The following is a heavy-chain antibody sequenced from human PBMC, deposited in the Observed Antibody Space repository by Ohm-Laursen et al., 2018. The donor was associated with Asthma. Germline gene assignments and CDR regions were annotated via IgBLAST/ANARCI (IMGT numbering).Heavy chain of an antibody. Sequence: SLRLSCAASGFSLRYYAMHWVRQAPGKGLQWVAAMSDDGGDKYYADAVKGRFTISRDTSQNTLYIQLSSLTAEDSGVYSCARSTGGFNPGYLDTWGQGTLVKVSS. V-gene: IGHV3-30*14. CDR2: MSDDGGDK. CDR3: ARSTGGFNPGYLDT. D-gene: IGHD2-8*02. J-gene: IGHJ5*02. CDR1: GFSLRYYA.